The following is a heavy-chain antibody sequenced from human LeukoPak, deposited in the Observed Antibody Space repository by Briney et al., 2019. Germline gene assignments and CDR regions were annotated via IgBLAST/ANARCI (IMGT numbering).Heavy chain of an antibody. CDR3: RAIFGVVKDLDY. V-gene: IGHV3-30*02. J-gene: IGHJ4*02. CDR1: GFTFSSYG. CDR2: IRYDGSNK. Sequence: GGSLRLSFAASGFTFSSYGMHWVRQAPGKGLEWVAFIRYDGSNKYYADSVKGRFTISRDNSKNTLYLQMNSLRAEDTAVYYCRAIFGVVKDLDYWGQGTLVTVSS. D-gene: IGHD3-3*01.